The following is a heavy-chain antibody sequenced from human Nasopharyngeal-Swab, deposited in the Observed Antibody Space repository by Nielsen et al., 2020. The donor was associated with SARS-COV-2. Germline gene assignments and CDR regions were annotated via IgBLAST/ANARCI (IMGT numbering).Heavy chain of an antibody. Sequence: GESLKISCAASGFTFSSYGMHWVRQAPGKGLEWVAFMRYDGSNKYYADSVKGRFTISRDNSKNTLYLQMNSLRAEDTAVYYCAKDRYCSSTSCHYYYYYYMDVWGKGTTVTVSS. D-gene: IGHD2-2*01. V-gene: IGHV3-30*02. J-gene: IGHJ6*03. CDR1: GFTFSSYG. CDR3: AKDRYCSSTSCHYYYYYYMDV. CDR2: MRYDGSNK.